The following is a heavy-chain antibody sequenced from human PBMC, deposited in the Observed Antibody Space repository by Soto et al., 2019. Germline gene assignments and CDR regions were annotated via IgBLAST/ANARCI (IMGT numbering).Heavy chain of an antibody. CDR1: GGSFSGYY. D-gene: IGHD6-19*01. CDR2: INHSGST. J-gene: IGHJ4*02. Sequence: QVQLQQWGAGLLKPSETLSLTCAVYGGSFSGYYWSWIRQPPGKVLEWIGKINHSGSTNYNPSLKGRVNISVDTSKNHFSLKLSSVTAADTAVYYCAREGIAVAGLDYWGQGTLVTVSS. V-gene: IGHV4-34*01. CDR3: AREGIAVAGLDY.